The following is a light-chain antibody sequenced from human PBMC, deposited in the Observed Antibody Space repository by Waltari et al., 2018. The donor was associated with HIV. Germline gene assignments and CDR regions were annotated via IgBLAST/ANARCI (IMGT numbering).Light chain of an antibody. J-gene: IGLJ3*02. Sequence: QSVLTQPPSASGTPGQRVTISCSGSSSNIGSNYVYWYQQLPGPAPKLLIYRNNRRPSGVPDRVSGSKSGTAASLAISGLRSEDEADYYCAAWDDSLSGWVFGGGTKLTVL. V-gene: IGLV1-47*01. CDR3: AAWDDSLSGWV. CDR1: SSNIGSNY. CDR2: RNN.